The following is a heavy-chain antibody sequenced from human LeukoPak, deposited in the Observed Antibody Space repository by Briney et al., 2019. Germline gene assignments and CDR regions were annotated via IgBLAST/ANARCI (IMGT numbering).Heavy chain of an antibody. CDR1: GFSVNTNY. V-gene: IGHV3-66*01. CDR3: ARGKTSDDIIEDAFDI. CDR2: LYSGGGA. D-gene: IGHD3-9*01. J-gene: IGHJ3*02. Sequence: GGSLRLSCAASGFSVNTNYMTWVRQAPGKGLEWVSVLYSGGGAYYADSVKDRFTISRDYSQNTLLVQMSSLRAEDTALYYCARGKTSDDIIEDAFDIWGQGTMVAVSS.